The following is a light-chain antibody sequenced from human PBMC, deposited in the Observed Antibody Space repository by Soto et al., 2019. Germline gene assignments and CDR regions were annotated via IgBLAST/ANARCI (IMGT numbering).Light chain of an antibody. CDR3: SSYTISSTVI. CDR2: EVS. V-gene: IGLV2-14*01. J-gene: IGLJ2*01. CDR1: SSDIGNYNY. Sequence: QSALTQPASVSGSPGQSITISCTGTSSDIGNYNYVSWYQQHPGKAPKLMIYEVSNRPSGVSYRFSGSKSGYTASLTISGLQAEDEADYYCSSYTISSTVIFGGGTKITVL.